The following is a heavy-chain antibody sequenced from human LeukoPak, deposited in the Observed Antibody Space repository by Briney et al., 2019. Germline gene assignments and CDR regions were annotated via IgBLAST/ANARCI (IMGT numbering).Heavy chain of an antibody. CDR2: IYTSGST. Sequence: PSETLSLTCTVSGGSISSYYWSWIRQPAGKGLEWIGRIYTSGSTNYNPSLKSRVTMSVDTSKNQFSLKLSSVTAADTAVYYCARAYCGGDCYLLDAFDIWGQGTMVTVSS. J-gene: IGHJ3*02. CDR1: GGSISSYY. V-gene: IGHV4-4*07. D-gene: IGHD2-21*02. CDR3: ARAYCGGDCYLLDAFDI.